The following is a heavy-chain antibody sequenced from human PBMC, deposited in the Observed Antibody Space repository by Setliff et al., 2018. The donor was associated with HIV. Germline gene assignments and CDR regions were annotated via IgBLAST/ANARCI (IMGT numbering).Heavy chain of an antibody. Sequence: SVKVSCKASGYTFTTYDITWVRQAPGQGLEWMGGIIPMFGTGFYAQKFQGRVTITTDESRSTAYMELSSLSSEDTAVFYCARVGHSSSYHYYGMDVWGQGTTVTVSS. J-gene: IGHJ6*02. CDR3: ARVGHSSSYHYYGMDV. CDR1: GYTFTTYD. V-gene: IGHV1-69*05. D-gene: IGHD6-13*01. CDR2: IIPMFGTG.